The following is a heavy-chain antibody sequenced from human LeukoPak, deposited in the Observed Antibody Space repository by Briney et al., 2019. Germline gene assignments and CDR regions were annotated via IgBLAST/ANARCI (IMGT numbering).Heavy chain of an antibody. CDR1: GFTFSGFA. J-gene: IGHJ4*02. CDR2: VRTKTYSYAT. D-gene: IGHD3-22*01. V-gene: IGHV3-73*01. Sequence: GGSLTLSCAASGFTFSGFAMHWVRQSSGKGLEWVGRVRTKTYSYATAYAASVKGRFTISRDDSQNTAYLQMNSLRTEDTAVYYCATTAGYYDTAGYYYFDYWGQGTLVTVSA. CDR3: ATTAGYYDTAGYYYFDY.